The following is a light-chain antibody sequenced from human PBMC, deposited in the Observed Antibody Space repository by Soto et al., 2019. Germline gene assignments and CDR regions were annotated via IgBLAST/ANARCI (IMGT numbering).Light chain of an antibody. J-gene: IGLJ2*01. Sequence: QSALTQPASVSGSPGQSITISCTGTSSDIGAYNYVSWYQHHPGKAPKLMIYDVSNRPSGVSNRFSGSKSDNTASLTISGLRAGDEADYYCSSYTTSSTLVFGGGTKVTVL. V-gene: IGLV2-14*03. CDR1: SSDIGAYNY. CDR3: SSYTTSSTLV. CDR2: DVS.